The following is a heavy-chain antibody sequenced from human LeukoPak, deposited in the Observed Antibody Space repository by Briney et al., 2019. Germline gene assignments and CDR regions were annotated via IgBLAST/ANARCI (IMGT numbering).Heavy chain of an antibody. CDR3: ARAAGNYFFDY. CDR2: ISGSGGST. V-gene: IGHV3-23*01. CDR1: GFTFSSYA. D-gene: IGHD1-7*01. J-gene: IGHJ4*02. Sequence: GGSLRLSCAASGFTFSSYAMSWVRQAPGKGLEWVSVISGSGGSTYYADSVKGRFTISRGNSKNTLFLQMNSLRAEDTAVYYCARAAGNYFFDYWGQGTLVTVSS.